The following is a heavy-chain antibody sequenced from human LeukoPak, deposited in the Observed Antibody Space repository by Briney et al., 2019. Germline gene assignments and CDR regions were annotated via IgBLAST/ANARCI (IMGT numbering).Heavy chain of an antibody. CDR1: GFTFSSYS. D-gene: IGHD1-1*01. CDR3: AANWNDVRSDAFDI. Sequence: GGSLRLSCAASGFTFSSYSMNWVRQAPGKGLEWASSISSSSSYIYYADSVKGRFTISRDNAKNSLYLQMNSLRAEDTAVYYCAANWNDVRSDAFDIWGQGTMVTVSS. V-gene: IGHV3-21*01. J-gene: IGHJ3*02. CDR2: ISSSSSYI.